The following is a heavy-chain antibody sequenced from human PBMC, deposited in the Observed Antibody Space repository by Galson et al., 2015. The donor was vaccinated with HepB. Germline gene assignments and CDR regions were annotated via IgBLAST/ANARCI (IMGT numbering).Heavy chain of an antibody. Sequence: QSGAEVKKSGESLKISCKGSGYTFTRSWIGWVRHLPGKGLDWMGIIYPGDSDARYSPSFQGQVTISADKSISTTYLAWSSLKASNTSTFYCARVWYQYGSGTYHNANDPFDFWGQGTLVTVSS. V-gene: IGHV5-51*03. CDR1: GYTFTRSW. J-gene: IGHJ4*02. CDR2: IYPGDSDA. CDR3: ARVWYQYGSGTYHNANDPFDF. D-gene: IGHD3-10*01.